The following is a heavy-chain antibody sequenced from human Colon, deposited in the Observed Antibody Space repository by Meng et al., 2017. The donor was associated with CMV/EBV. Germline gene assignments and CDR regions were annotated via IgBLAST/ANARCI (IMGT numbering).Heavy chain of an antibody. V-gene: IGHV4-34*01. CDR3: ARGLYGSGRHQIDY. D-gene: IGHD3-10*01. CDR2: INHSGST. Sequence: QVPLQPWGAGLLKPSETLALTCAGYGGSFSGYYWSWIRQPPGKGLEWIGEINHSGSTNYNPSLKSRVTISVDTSKNQFSLKLSSVTAADTAVYYCARGLYGSGRHQIDYWGQGTLVTASS. J-gene: IGHJ4*02. CDR1: GGSFSGYY.